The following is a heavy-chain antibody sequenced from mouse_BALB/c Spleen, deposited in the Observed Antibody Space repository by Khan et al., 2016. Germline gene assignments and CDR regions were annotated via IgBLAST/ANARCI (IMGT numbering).Heavy chain of an antibody. CDR3: ARCPFCFDY. V-gene: IGHV14-1*02. Sequence: VQLQESGAELVRPGALVKLTCKASGFNIKDYYMHWVKQRPEQGLEWIGWIDPENGSSIYDPKFQGKASITADTSSNTAYLQVNSLTSEDSAVYYCARCPFCFDYWGQGTTLTVSS. J-gene: IGHJ2*01. CDR1: GFNIKDYY. CDR2: IDPENGSS.